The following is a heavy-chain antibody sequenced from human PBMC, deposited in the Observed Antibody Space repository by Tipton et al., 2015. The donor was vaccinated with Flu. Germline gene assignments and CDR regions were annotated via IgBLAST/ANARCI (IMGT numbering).Heavy chain of an antibody. Sequence: TLSLTCTVSSYSISSGYYWGWIRQPPGKGLEWIGSTHHSGRTYSSPSLKSRVTISADTSKNQLSLRLSSVTAADTAVYFCARDNLAYCSSGVCNTPRTFDIWGQGTMVTVSS. CDR3: ARDNLAYCSSGVCNTPRTFDI. CDR1: SYSISSGYY. V-gene: IGHV4-38-2*02. CDR2: THHSGRT. D-gene: IGHD2-8*01. J-gene: IGHJ3*02.